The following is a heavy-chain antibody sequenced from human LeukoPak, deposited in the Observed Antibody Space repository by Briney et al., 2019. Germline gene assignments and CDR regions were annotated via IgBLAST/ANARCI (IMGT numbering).Heavy chain of an antibody. CDR3: AKCDSSSPYYFDY. Sequence: GGSLRLSCAASGFTFDDYAMSWVRQAPGKGLEWVSAISGSGGSTYYADSVKGRFTISRDNSKNTLYLQMNSLRAEDTAVYYCAKCDSSSPYYFDYWGQGTLVTVSS. V-gene: IGHV3-23*01. CDR2: ISGSGGST. J-gene: IGHJ4*02. CDR1: GFTFDDYA. D-gene: IGHD6-6*01.